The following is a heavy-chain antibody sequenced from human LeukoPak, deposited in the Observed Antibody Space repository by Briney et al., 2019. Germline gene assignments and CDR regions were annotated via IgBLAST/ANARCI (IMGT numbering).Heavy chain of an antibody. Sequence: GGSLRLSCAASGFIFSTYWMTWVRQAPGKGLEWVATIKYDGNEKYHVDSVKGRFTISRDNAKNSLYLQMNSLTAEDTAVYYCVRESFSRGDFNWGQGTLVSVSS. CDR1: GFIFSTYW. D-gene: IGHD7-27*01. J-gene: IGHJ4*02. CDR2: IKYDGNEK. V-gene: IGHV3-7*01. CDR3: VRESFSRGDFN.